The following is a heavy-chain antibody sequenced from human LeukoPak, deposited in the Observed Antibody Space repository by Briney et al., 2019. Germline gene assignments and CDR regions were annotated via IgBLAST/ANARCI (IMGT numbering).Heavy chain of an antibody. Sequence: VGSLRLSCAASGFTFSNDSMHWVRQAPGKGLVWVSRINIDGSSTSYADSVKGRFTISRDNAKNTLYLQMNSLRAEDTAVYYCASVSSGSYFGYYYYYMDVWGKGTRVTVSS. V-gene: IGHV3-74*01. CDR3: ASVSSGSYFGYYYYYMDV. D-gene: IGHD1-26*01. J-gene: IGHJ6*03. CDR1: GFTFSNDS. CDR2: INIDGSST.